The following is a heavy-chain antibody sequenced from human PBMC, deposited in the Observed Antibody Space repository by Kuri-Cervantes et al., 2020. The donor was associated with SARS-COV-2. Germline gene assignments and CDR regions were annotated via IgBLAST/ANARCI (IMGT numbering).Heavy chain of an antibody. J-gene: IGHJ5*02. D-gene: IGHD3-3*01. V-gene: IGHV3-11*04. CDR2: IRGSGSAI. CDR3: AREISADFWSGYPSNWFDP. CDR1: GFTFSDYY. Sequence: GGSLRLSCAASGFTFSDYYMNWIRQAPGKGLEWVSYIRGSGSAIYYADSVKGRFTISRDNAKNSLYLQMNSLRAEDTAVYYCAREISADFWSGYPSNWFDPWGQGTLVTVSS.